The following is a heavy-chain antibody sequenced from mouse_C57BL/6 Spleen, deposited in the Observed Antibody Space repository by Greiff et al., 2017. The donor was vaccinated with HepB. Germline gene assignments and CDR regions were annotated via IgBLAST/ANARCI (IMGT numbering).Heavy chain of an antibody. CDR1: GYSITSGYY. J-gene: IGHJ1*03. V-gene: IGHV3-6*01. Sequence: EVKLQESGPGLVKPSQSLSLTCSVTGYSITSGYYWNWIRQFPGNKLEWMGYISYDGSNNYNPSLKNRISITRDTSKNQFFLKLNSVTTEDTATYYCARSNYVYWYFDVWGTGTTVTVSS. CDR3: ARSNYVYWYFDV. D-gene: IGHD2-5*01. CDR2: ISYDGSN.